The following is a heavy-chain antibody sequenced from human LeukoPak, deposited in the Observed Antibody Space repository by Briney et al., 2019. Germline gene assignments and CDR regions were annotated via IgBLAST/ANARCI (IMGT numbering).Heavy chain of an antibody. J-gene: IGHJ4*02. Sequence: SQTLSLTCTVSGRSISRYYWSWIRQPPGKGLEWVGYIYYSGSSNYNPSLKSRLTISVDTSKNQFSLKLSSVTAAGTAVYYCARDPAGGYGLGGGTPKRYYFDYWGQGTLVTVSS. V-gene: IGHV4-59*01. CDR1: GRSISRYY. CDR3: ARDPAGGYGLGGGTPKRYYFDY. CDR2: IYYSGSS. D-gene: IGHD3-10*01.